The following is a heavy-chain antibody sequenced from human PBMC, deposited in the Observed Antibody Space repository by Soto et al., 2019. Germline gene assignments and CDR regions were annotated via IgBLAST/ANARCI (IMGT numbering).Heavy chain of an antibody. CDR1: GFTFSNYA. CDR2: ISGSGTIT. Sequence: EVQLLESGGGLVQPGGSLRLSCAASGFTFSNYAMSWVRQAPGKGLEWVSAISGSGTITYYADSVKGRFTISRDNSKNTLYLQMNSLRAEDTAVYFCAKDRAGIQTPGRFDPWGQGTLVIVSS. D-gene: IGHD6-25*01. J-gene: IGHJ5*02. CDR3: AKDRAGIQTPGRFDP. V-gene: IGHV3-23*01.